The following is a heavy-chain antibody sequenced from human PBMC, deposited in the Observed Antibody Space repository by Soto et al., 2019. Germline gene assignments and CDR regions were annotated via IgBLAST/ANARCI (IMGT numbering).Heavy chain of an antibody. CDR2: ISSDGGDK. CDR3: AKESGYAFVQ. Sequence: QVQLVESGGGVVQPGRSLRLSCEASGFTFSAYGMHWVRQAPGKGLEWVTRISSDGGDKKYSGSVKGRFTVTRDNSKNTLYLQMDSLRPEDTAVYYCAKESGYAFVQWGQGALVTVSS. D-gene: IGHD5-12*01. J-gene: IGHJ4*02. CDR1: GFTFSAYG. V-gene: IGHV3-30*18.